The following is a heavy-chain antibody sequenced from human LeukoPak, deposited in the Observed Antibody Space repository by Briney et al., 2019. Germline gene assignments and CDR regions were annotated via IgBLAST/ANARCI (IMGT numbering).Heavy chain of an antibody. D-gene: IGHD3-22*01. CDR2: IYYSGST. CDR3: ARDSRGYYDSSGYFDH. V-gene: IGHV4-59*01. J-gene: IGHJ4*02. Sequence: NPSETLSLTCTVSGGSISSYYWSWIRQPPGKGLEWIGYIYYSGSTNYNPSLKSRVTISVDTSKNQLYLKLNSVTAADTAVYYCARDSRGYYDSSGYFDHWGQGTLVTVSS. CDR1: GGSISSYY.